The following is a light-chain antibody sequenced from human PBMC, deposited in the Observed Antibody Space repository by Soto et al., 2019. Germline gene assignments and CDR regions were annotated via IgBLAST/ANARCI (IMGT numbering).Light chain of an antibody. CDR2: GAS. V-gene: IGKV3-15*01. CDR3: QQYYSYPWA. J-gene: IGKJ1*01. Sequence: EIVMTQSPAPLSVSPGEKATLSCRASQSVSSNLAWYQQKPGQAPRLLIYGASTRATGIPARFSGSGSGTEFTLTISCLQSEDFATYYCQQYYSYPWAFGQGTKV. CDR1: QSVSSN.